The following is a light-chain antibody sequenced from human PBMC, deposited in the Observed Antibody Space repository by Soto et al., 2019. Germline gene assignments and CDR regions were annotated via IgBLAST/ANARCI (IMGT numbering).Light chain of an antibody. CDR2: GAS. Sequence: VLTQSPGTLSLSPGERATLSCRASQAVSSILLAWYQQKPGQAPRLLIYGASSRATGIPDRFSGSGSGTDFTLAVSRLEPEDLAVYYCQQHGTSPIFGGGTKVEIK. J-gene: IGKJ4*01. CDR1: QAVSSIL. V-gene: IGKV3-20*01. CDR3: QQHGTSPI.